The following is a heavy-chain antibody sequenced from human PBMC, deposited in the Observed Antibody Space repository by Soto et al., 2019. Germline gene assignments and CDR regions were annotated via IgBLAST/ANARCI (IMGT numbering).Heavy chain of an antibody. CDR2: IYSSGIT. Sequence: PSETLSLTCTVSGGSISSYYWSWIRQPPGKGLEWIGHIYSSGITNYSPSLKSRVTISLDTSKNHFSLKLSSVTAADTAVYYCARRMNGYQAIDYWGQGTLVTVSS. J-gene: IGHJ4*02. V-gene: IGHV4-59*08. CDR1: GGSISSYY. CDR3: ARRMNGYQAIDY. D-gene: IGHD5-12*01.